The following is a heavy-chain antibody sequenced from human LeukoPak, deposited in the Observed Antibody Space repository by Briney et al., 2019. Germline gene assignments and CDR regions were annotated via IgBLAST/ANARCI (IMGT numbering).Heavy chain of an antibody. V-gene: IGHV3-30*18. D-gene: IGHD5-18*01. CDR2: ISYDGGDK. J-gene: IGHJ4*02. Sequence: PGGPLSLSFAASGSTFSNIAMHWVRQAPGKGLEGVAIISYDGGDKYYADSVKGRFTISRDNSKNTLDLQMNSLRTEDTAVYYCAKDQGIQLGIDYWGQGSLVTVSS. CDR1: GSTFSNIA. CDR3: AKDQGIQLGIDY.